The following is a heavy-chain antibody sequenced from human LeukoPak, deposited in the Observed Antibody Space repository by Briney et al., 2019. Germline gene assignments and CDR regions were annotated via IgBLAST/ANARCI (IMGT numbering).Heavy chain of an antibody. V-gene: IGHV4-39*01. CDR3: ARHSFSSGWKSFDY. D-gene: IGHD6-19*01. Sequence: SETLSLTCTVSGGSISSSSDYWGWLRQPPGKGLEWFGSIYYSGSTYYNPSLKSRVTISVDTSKNQFSLKLSSVTAADTAVYSCARHSFSSGWKSFDYWGQGTLVTVSS. J-gene: IGHJ4*02. CDR2: IYYSGST. CDR1: GGSISSSSDY.